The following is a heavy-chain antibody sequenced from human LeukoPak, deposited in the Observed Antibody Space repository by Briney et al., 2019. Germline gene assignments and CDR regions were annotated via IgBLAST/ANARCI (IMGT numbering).Heavy chain of an antibody. V-gene: IGHV3-7*01. CDR1: GFTFDDYG. Sequence: GGSLRLSCAASGFTFDDYGMSWVRQAPGKGLEWVANIKQDGSEKYYVDSVKGRFTISRDNAKNSLYLQMNSLRAEDTAVYYCARVMEGGSSYYYYYYMDVWGKGTTVTISS. J-gene: IGHJ6*03. CDR2: IKQDGSEK. CDR3: ARVMEGGSSYYYYYYMDV. D-gene: IGHD3-10*01.